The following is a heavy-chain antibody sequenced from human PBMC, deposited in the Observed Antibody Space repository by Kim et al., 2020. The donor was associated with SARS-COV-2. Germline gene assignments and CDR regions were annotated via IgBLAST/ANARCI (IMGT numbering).Heavy chain of an antibody. D-gene: IGHD3-16*01. J-gene: IGHJ5*01. Sequence: SETLSLTCTVSGGSITSYYWNWIRQPPGKGLEWIGSMLDSGSTNYNPSLKSRVTISVDTSKNKFSLKLTSVTTADTAVYYCAKRGEWFDSWGQGTLVTVSS. CDR3: AKRGEWFDS. V-gene: IGHV4-59*13. CDR2: MLDSGST. CDR1: GGSITSYY.